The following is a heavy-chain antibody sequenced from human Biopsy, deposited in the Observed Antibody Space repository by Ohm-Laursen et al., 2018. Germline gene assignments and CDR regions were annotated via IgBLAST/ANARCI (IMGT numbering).Heavy chain of an antibody. CDR1: GGTSINYA. V-gene: IGHV1-69*01. CDR3: ARGPHSGSHSCFDY. Sequence: GSSVKVSCKASGGTSINYAISWVRQAPGQGLEWMGGIIPMFGTANYAQMFQGRVTISADESTSTSYMELSSLTTEDTAIYCCARGPHSGSHSCFDYWGRGTLVTVSS. CDR2: IIPMFGTA. D-gene: IGHD1-26*01. J-gene: IGHJ4*02.